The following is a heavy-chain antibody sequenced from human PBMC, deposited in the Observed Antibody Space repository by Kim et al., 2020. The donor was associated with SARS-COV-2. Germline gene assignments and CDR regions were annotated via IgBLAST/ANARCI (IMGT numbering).Heavy chain of an antibody. Sequence: SETLSLTCAVSGGSISSSNWWSWVRQPPGKGLEWIGELYHRWITNYNPSLKCPVTLSVDKSKNQFSLQLRSLTAADTAVYYCCYGDYGHFDYWGQGTLVTVSA. V-gene: IGHV4-4*02. CDR1: GGSISSSNW. CDR3: CYGDYGHFDY. CDR2: LYHRWIT. J-gene: IGHJ4*02. D-gene: IGHD4-17*01.